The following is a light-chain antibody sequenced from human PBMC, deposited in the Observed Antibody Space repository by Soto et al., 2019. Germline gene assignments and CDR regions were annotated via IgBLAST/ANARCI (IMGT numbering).Light chain of an antibody. V-gene: IGKV1-39*01. CDR3: QQSYRTPYT. CDR2: DAS. J-gene: IGKJ2*01. Sequence: DIQMTQSPSSLSASVGDRVTITCRASQGISTYLVWYQQRQGRAPKLLIYDASSLLSGVPSRFSGSGSGTDFTLTISSLPPEDFATYYCQQSYRTPYTFGQGTKLETK. CDR1: QGISTY.